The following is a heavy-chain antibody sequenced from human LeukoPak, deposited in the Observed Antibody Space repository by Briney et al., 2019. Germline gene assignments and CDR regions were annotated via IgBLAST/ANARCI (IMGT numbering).Heavy chain of an antibody. CDR1: GGSFSGYY. J-gene: IGHJ4*02. D-gene: IGHD5-12*01. CDR3: ARGIRGYGDY. Sequence: SETPSLTCAVYGGSFSGYYWSWIRQPPGKGLEWIGEINHSGSTNYNPSLKSRVTISVDTSKNQFSLKLSSVTAADTAVYYCARGIRGYGDYWGQGTLVTVSS. CDR2: INHSGST. V-gene: IGHV4-34*01.